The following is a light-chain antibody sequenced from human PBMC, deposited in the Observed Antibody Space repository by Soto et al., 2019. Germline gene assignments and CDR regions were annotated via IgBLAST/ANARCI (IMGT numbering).Light chain of an antibody. Sequence: DIQMTQSPSTLSASVGDRVTIACRASQSISTWLAWYQQKPGKAPKLLIYKASILESVVPSRFSGSGSATEFTLTISSLQPEDFASYYCQQYETFPLTFGGGTKVEIK. CDR2: KAS. V-gene: IGKV1-5*03. CDR3: QQYETFPLT. CDR1: QSISTW. J-gene: IGKJ4*01.